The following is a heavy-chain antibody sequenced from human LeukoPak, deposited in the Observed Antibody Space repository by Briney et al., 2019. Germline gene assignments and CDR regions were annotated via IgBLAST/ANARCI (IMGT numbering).Heavy chain of an antibody. CDR3: ARVISVAGYDY. D-gene: IGHD6-19*01. CDR1: GFTFSSYG. V-gene: IGHV3-23*01. Sequence: PGGTLRLSCAASGFTFSSYGMSWVRQAPGKGLEWVSAISGSGGSTYYADSVKGRFTISRDNSKNTLYLQMNSLRAEDTAVYYCARVISVAGYDYWGQGTLVTVSS. J-gene: IGHJ4*02. CDR2: ISGSGGST.